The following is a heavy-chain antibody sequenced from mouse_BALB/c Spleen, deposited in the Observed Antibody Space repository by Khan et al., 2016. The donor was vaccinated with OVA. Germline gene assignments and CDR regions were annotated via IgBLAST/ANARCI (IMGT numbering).Heavy chain of an antibody. V-gene: IGHV5-17*02. CDR3: VRTGYYYVDY. Sequence: EVQLVESGGGLVQPGGSRKLSCAASGFTFSGFGMHWVRQAPEKGLEWVAYISSGSSTIYYADTVKGRFTISRDNTKTTLFLQMTRLRSEDTAMYFCVRTGYYYVDYWGQGTTLTVSS. D-gene: IGHD2-3*01. J-gene: IGHJ2*01. CDR2: ISSGSSTI. CDR1: GFTFSGFG.